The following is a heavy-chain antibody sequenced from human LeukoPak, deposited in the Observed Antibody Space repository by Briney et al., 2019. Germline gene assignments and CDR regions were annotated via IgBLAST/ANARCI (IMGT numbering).Heavy chain of an antibody. D-gene: IGHD3-22*01. CDR3: ARATSDSSGYYYIYFDY. V-gene: IGHV4-31*03. J-gene: IGHJ4*02. CDR2: IYYSGST. Sequence: SQTLSLICTVSGGSISSGGYYWSWIRQHPGKGLEWIGYIYYSGSTYYNPSLKSRVTISVDTSKNQFSLKLSSVTAADTAVYYCARATSDSSGYYYIYFDYWGQGTLVTVSS. CDR1: GGSISSGGYY.